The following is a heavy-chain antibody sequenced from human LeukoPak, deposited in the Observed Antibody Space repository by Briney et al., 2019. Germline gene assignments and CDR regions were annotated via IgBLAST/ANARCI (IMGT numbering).Heavy chain of an antibody. J-gene: IGHJ4*02. CDR1: GFTFSSYW. V-gene: IGHV3-7*05. CDR3: ARGSEAATIFY. D-gene: IGHD3-3*01. Sequence: PGGSLRLSCAGSGFTFSSYWMSWVRQAPGKGLEWVANIKHDGSEKYYGDSVKGRFTISRDNARNSLYLQMNSLRAEDTAVYYCARGSEAATIFYWGQGTLVTVSS. CDR2: IKHDGSEK.